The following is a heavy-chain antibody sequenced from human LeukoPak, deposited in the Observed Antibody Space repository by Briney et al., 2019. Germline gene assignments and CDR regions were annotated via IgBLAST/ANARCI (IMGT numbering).Heavy chain of an antibody. CDR2: ISSSSSYI. J-gene: IGHJ3*02. V-gene: IGHV3-21*01. CDR3: ARDVRGWSHAFDI. Sequence: GGSLRLSCAASGFTFSSYSMNWVRQAPGKGLEWVSSISSSSSYIYYADSVKGRFTISRDNAKNSLYLQMNSLRAEDTAVYYCARDVRGWSHAFDIWGQGTMVTISS. CDR1: GFTFSSYS. D-gene: IGHD3-3*01.